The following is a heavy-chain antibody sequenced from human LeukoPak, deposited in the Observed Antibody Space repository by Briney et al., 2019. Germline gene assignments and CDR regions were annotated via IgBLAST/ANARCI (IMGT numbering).Heavy chain of an antibody. J-gene: IGHJ6*02. Sequence: GGSLRLSCAVSGFSFSTYWMHWVRQAPGKGLVWVSHINSDGSITSYADSVKGRFTISRDNAKNTLYLQMNSLRAEDTAVYYCARDAVDTANAVWGQGTTVTVSS. V-gene: IGHV3-74*01. CDR1: GFSFSTYW. D-gene: IGHD5-18*01. CDR2: INSDGSIT. CDR3: ARDAVDTANAV.